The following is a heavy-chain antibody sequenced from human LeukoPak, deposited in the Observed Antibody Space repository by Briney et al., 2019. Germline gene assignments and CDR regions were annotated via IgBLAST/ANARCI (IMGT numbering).Heavy chain of an antibody. CDR2: ISGSGGST. Sequence: PGGSLRLSCAASGFTFSSYAMSWVRQAPGKGLEWVSAISGSGGSTYYADSVKGRFTISRDNSKNTLYLQMNSLRAEDTAVYYCAKDEYCSSTSCYLDAFDIWGQGTMVTVSS. V-gene: IGHV3-23*01. CDR1: GFTFSSYA. J-gene: IGHJ3*02. D-gene: IGHD2-2*01. CDR3: AKDEYCSSTSCYLDAFDI.